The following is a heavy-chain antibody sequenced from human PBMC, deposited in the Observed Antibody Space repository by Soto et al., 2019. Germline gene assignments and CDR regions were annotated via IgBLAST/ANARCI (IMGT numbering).Heavy chain of an antibody. CDR3: ARISLVYSSSWPSYYYYGMDV. CDR1: GYTFTSYG. V-gene: IGHV1-18*04. CDR2: ISAYNGNT. J-gene: IGHJ6*02. D-gene: IGHD6-13*01. Sequence: ASVKVSCKASGYTFTSYGISWVRQAPGQGLEWMGWISAYNGNTNYAQKLQGRVTMTTDTSTSTAYMVLRSLRSDDTAVYYCARISLVYSSSWPSYYYYGMDVWGQGTTVTVSS.